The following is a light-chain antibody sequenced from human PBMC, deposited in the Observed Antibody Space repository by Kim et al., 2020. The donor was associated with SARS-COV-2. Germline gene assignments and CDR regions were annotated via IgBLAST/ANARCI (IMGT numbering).Light chain of an antibody. CDR1: SSDVGGYNY. CDR2: DVS. J-gene: IGLJ2*01. Sequence: GPSLTISCTGTSSDVGGYNYVSWYQQHPGKAPKLTIYDVSKRPSGVSNRFSGSKSGNTASLTISGLQAEDEAYYYCSSYTSSSLVVFGGGTQLTVL. V-gene: IGLV2-14*04. CDR3: SSYTSSSLVV.